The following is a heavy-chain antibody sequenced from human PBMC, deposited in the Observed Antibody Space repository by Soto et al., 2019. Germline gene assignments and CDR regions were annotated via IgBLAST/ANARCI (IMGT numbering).Heavy chain of an antibody. J-gene: IGHJ6*02. CDR1: GYTFTSYG. Sequence: ASVQVSCKASGYTFTSYGISWVRQAPRQGLEWMGWISAYNGNKNTAQKPQGRVTMTTDTSTSTAYHELRSLRSDDTAVYYCARSQKLRCLELLPTPGGMDVWGQGTTVTVSS. D-gene: IGHD3-3*01. CDR2: ISAYNGNK. V-gene: IGHV1-18*01. CDR3: ARSQKLRCLELLPTPGGMDV.